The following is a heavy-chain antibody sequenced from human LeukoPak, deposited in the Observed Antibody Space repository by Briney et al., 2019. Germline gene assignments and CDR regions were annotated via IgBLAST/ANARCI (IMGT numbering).Heavy chain of an antibody. D-gene: IGHD3-22*01. J-gene: IGHJ4*02. Sequence: GGSLRLSCAASGFTFSASAMRWVRQASGKGLEWVGRIRTKTNNVATAYAASVKGRFTVSRDDSKNTAYLQMNSLKTEDTAVYYCTRLLDYNGYYYGAFDYWGQGTLVTVSS. CDR3: TRLLDYNGYYYGAFDY. CDR2: IRTKTNNVAT. CDR1: GFTFSASA. V-gene: IGHV3-73*01.